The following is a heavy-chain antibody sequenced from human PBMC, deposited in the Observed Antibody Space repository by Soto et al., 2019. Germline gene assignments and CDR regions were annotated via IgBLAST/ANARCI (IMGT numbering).Heavy chain of an antibody. V-gene: IGHV4-4*07. D-gene: IGHD1-26*01. J-gene: IGHJ4*02. CDR2: IYSSGSA. CDR3: ATIVGANDY. Sequence: SETLSLTCTVSRASIYTYSWTWIRQPAGKGLQWIGHIYSSGSANYSPSLKSRVSMSVDSSKNQLSLKISSVTAADTAVYYCATIVGANDYWGQGTLVTVSS. CDR1: RASIYTYS.